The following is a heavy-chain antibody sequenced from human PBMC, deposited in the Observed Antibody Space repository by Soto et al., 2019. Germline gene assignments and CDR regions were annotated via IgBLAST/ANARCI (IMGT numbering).Heavy chain of an antibody. V-gene: IGHV3-23*01. J-gene: IGHJ3*02. CDR3: ANPIGGYDAVHI. CDR2: ITGSGGST. Sequence: EVQLLESGGGLVQPGGSLRLSCAASGFTFSSYAMSWVRQAPGKGLEWVSAITGSGGSTYYADSVKGRFTISRDNSKNTLYRQMNSLTAEDTAVYYCANPIGGYDAVHIWGQGTMVTVSS. CDR1: GFTFSSYA. D-gene: IGHD3-16*01.